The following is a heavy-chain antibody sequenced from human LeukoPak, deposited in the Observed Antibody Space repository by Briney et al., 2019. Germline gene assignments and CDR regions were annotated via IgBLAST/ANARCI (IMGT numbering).Heavy chain of an antibody. Sequence: GGSLRLSCVGSGFTSIAYALTWARQAPGKGLEWVSVLYSGGNTYHADSVKGRFTISRDNSKNTLYLQMNSLRAEDTAVYYCAREGASSSFGYWGQGTLVTVSS. CDR3: AREGASSSFGY. CDR1: GFTSIAYA. CDR2: LYSGGNT. D-gene: IGHD6-13*01. V-gene: IGHV3-53*01. J-gene: IGHJ4*02.